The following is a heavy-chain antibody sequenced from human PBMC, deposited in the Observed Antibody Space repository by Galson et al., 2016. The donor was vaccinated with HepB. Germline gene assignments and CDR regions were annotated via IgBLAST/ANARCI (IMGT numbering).Heavy chain of an antibody. CDR3: AREELRGVGMDA. J-gene: IGHJ6*02. Sequence: SLRLSCAASGFTFSSYSMNWVRQAPGKGLEWVSYISISSTTSYIYYGASVKGRFTISRDNVKKSLYLQMNSLRAEDTAVYYCAREELRGVGMDAWGQGTTVTVSS. V-gene: IGHV3-21*01. CDR2: ISISSTTSYI. D-gene: IGHD3-3*01. CDR1: GFTFSSYS.